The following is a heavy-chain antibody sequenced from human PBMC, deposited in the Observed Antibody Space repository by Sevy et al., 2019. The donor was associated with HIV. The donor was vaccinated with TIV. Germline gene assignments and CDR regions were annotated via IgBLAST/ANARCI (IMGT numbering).Heavy chain of an antibody. CDR2: ISYDGSNK. J-gene: IGHJ3*02. V-gene: IGHV3-30-3*01. CDR1: GFTFSSYA. CDR3: AREQWRAEGRGEGDAFDI. Sequence: GGSLRLSCAASGFTFSSYAMHWVRQAPGKGLEWVAVISYDGSNKYYADSVKGRFTISRDNSKNTLYLQMNSLRAEDTAVYYGAREQWRAEGRGEGDAFDIWGQGTMVTVSS. D-gene: IGHD6-19*01.